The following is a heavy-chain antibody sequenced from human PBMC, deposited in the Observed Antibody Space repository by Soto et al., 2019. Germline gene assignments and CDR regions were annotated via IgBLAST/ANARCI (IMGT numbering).Heavy chain of an antibody. J-gene: IGHJ5*02. CDR3: ARQKWEQPKWFDP. V-gene: IGHV4-39*01. CDR2: IYYTGTT. Sequence: QLQLQESGPGLVKPSETLSLTCSLSGGAISDARSYWGWIRQSPGGALEWIGSIYYTGTTFFNPSHQSRVTISVDTSENQFSLKLYSVTAADTALYFCARQKWEQPKWFDPWGQGTLVIVSP. CDR1: GGAISDARSY. D-gene: IGHD1-26*01.